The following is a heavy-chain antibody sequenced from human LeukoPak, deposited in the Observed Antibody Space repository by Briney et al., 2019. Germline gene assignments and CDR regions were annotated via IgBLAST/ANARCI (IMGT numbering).Heavy chain of an antibody. V-gene: IGHV4-59*01. J-gene: IGHJ4*02. CDR3: ARVSWSSGWYADY. D-gene: IGHD6-19*01. Sequence: PSETLSLTCTVSGGSISSNYWSWIRQPPGKGLEWIGYIYYSGSTNYNPSLKSRVTISVDTSKNQFSLKLSSVTAADTAVYYCARVSWSSGWYADYWGQGTLVTVSS. CDR1: GGSISSNY. CDR2: IYYSGST.